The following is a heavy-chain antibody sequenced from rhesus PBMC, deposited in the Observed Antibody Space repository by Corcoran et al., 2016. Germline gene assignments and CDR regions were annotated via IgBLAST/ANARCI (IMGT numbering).Heavy chain of an antibody. CDR3: AKESCVGGVCFEGN. CDR1: GFTFSISG. CDR2: IHSAGRDT. V-gene: IGHV3S5*01. D-gene: IGHD2-39*02. J-gene: IGHJ4*01. Sequence: EVQLVETGGGLVQTGGSLTLSCAASGFTFSISGLRWVRQAPGKGLEWDSAIHSAGRDTYYADTLKGRFTISRDNSKNTLSLQMNSLRTEDTAVYYCAKESCVGGVCFEGNWGQGVLVTVSS.